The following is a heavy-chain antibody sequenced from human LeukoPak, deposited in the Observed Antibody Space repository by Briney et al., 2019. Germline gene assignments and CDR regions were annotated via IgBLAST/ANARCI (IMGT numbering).Heavy chain of an antibody. J-gene: IGHJ4*02. CDR3: ARASYYYDSSGYPDFDY. CDR2: IYYSGST. Sequence: SETLSLTCTVSGYSISSDYYWSWIRQPPGKGLEWIGYIYYSGSTYYNPSLKSRVTISVDTSKNQFSLKLSSVTAADTAVYYCARASYYYDSSGYPDFDYWGQGTLVTVSS. V-gene: IGHV4-30-4*01. CDR1: GYSISSDYY. D-gene: IGHD3-22*01.